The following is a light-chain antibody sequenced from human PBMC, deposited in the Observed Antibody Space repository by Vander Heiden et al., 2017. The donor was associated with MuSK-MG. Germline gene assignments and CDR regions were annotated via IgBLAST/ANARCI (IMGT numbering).Light chain of an antibody. V-gene: IGKV3-11*01. CDR2: DAS. Sequence: EIVLTQSPATLSLSPGERATLSCRASQSVSSYLAWYQQKPGQAPRLLIYDASNRATGIPARFSGSGSGTDFTLTISSLEPEDFAVYYCQQRSNCPLTFGQGTQMEIK. J-gene: IGKJ5*01. CDR1: QSVSSY. CDR3: QQRSNCPLT.